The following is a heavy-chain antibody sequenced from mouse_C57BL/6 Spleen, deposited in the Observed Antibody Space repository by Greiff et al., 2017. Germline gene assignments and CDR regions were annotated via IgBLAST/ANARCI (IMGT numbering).Heavy chain of an antibody. Sequence: QVQLQQPGAELVKPGASVKMSCKASGYTFTSYWITWVKQRPGQGLEWIGEIYPGNGSTNYNEKFKSKATLTVDTSSSTAYMQLSTLTSEDSAVFYCARDTTVVDYWGQGTTLTVSS. D-gene: IGHD1-1*01. CDR2: IYPGNGST. CDR3: ARDTTVVDY. CDR1: GYTFTSYW. V-gene: IGHV1-55*01. J-gene: IGHJ2*01.